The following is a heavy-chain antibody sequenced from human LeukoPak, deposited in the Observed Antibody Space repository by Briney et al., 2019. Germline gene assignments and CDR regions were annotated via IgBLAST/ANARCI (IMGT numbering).Heavy chain of an antibody. CDR3: SLHEWDIVVVPAAISHY. CDR2: ISGSGGST. V-gene: IGHV3-23*01. CDR1: GVTVSNYY. Sequence: GGSLRLSCAASGVTVSNYYMSWVRQAPGKGLEWVSAISGSGGSTYYADSVKGRVTISRDNSKNTLYLQMNSLRAEDTAVYYCSLHEWDIVVVPAAISHYWGQGTLVTVSS. J-gene: IGHJ4*02. D-gene: IGHD2-2*01.